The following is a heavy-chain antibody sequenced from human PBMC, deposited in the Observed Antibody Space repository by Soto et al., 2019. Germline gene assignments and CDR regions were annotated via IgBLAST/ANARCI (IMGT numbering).Heavy chain of an antibody. CDR3: ARVCYDFWSGYYFDY. V-gene: IGHV4-59*01. Sequence: PSETLALTCTVSGGSISSYYLSWFRQPPGKGLEWIGYIYYSGSTNYNPSLKSRVTISVDTSKNQFSLKLSSVTAADTAVYYCARVCYDFWSGYYFDYWGQGTLVTVSS. CDR1: GGSISSYY. D-gene: IGHD3-3*01. J-gene: IGHJ4*02. CDR2: IYYSGST.